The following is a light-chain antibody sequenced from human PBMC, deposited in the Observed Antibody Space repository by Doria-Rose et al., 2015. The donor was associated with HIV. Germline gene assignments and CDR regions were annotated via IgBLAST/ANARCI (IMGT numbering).Light chain of an antibody. V-gene: IGKV4-1*01. CDR3: QQYYDTPS. CDR1: QSLLYTSKNY. J-gene: IGKJ3*01. Sequence: CKSNQSLLYTSKNYLAWYQQKPGQPPKLLIYWASTRQSGVPARFSGSGSGTDFTLTISSLEAEDVAVYYCQQYYDTPSFGPGTTVDIK. CDR2: WAS.